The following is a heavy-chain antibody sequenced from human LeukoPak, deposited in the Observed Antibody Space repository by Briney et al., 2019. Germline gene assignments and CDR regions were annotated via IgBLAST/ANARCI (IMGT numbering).Heavy chain of an antibody. J-gene: IGHJ4*02. CDR3: ARDPYDGNYFFDY. V-gene: IGHV1-2*02. Sequence: ASVKVSCKPSGYTFTGYHVHWVRQAPGRGLERMGWFNANSGATKYAQKFQGRVTMTRDTSIGTDFMELTSLISDDTAIYYCARDPYDGNYFFDYWGKGTLVTVAS. CDR1: GYTFTGYH. D-gene: IGHD3-3*01. CDR2: FNANSGAT.